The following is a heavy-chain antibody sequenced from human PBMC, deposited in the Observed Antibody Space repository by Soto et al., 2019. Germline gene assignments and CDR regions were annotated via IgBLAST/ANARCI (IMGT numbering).Heavy chain of an antibody. V-gene: IGHV1-18*01. D-gene: IGHD1-26*01. CDR3: VRDYTFSWEDCFDP. CDR1: GYTFSSHG. Sequence: QVQLVQSGVEVKKPGASVKVSCKPSGYTFSSHGLSWVRQAPGQGLEWRGWISTWDDDTNYAQKFQGRITMTTDSATSTGYMELRSLRPDDTAVYYCVRDYTFSWEDCFDPWGQGTLVIVSS. CDR2: ISTWDDDT. J-gene: IGHJ5*02.